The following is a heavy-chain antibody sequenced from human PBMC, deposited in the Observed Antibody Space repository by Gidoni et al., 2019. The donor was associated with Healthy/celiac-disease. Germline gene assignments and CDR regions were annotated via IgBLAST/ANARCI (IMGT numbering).Heavy chain of an antibody. V-gene: IGHV1-69*01. CDR3: ASQGGPPPLNWFDP. CDR1: GGTFSSYA. Sequence: QVQLVQSGAAVKQPGSSVTVSFKASGGTFSSYAISWVRQAPGQGLEWMGGIIPIFGTANYAQKFQGRVTITADESTSTAYMELSSLRSEDTAVYYCASQGGPPPLNWFDPWGQGTLVTVSS. J-gene: IGHJ5*02. D-gene: IGHD3-16*01. CDR2: IIPIFGTA.